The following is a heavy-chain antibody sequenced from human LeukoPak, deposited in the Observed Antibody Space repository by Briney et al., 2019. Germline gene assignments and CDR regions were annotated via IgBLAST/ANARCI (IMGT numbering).Heavy chain of an antibody. CDR3: AGNDFWSDPFDY. CDR1: GGSISSYY. D-gene: IGHD3-3*01. CDR2: IYYSGST. Sequence: PSETLSLTCTVSGGSISSYYWSWIREPPGKGLEWVGHIYYSGSTNYNPSLKSRVTISVDTSKNQFSLKLSSVTAADTAVYYCAGNDFWSDPFDYWGQGTLVTVSS. J-gene: IGHJ4*02. V-gene: IGHV4-59*01.